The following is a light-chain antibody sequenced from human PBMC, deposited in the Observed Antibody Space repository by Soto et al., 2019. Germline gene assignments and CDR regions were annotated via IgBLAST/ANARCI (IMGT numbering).Light chain of an antibody. Sequence: DIQMTQSPSSLSASVEDRVTITCRASQSISNHLNWYQQKPGKAPKLLIFAASSLQSGVPSRFSGSRSGTDFTLTISSLQPEDFATYYCQQSYSTPSITFGQGTRLEIK. CDR2: AAS. CDR3: QQSYSTPSIT. CDR1: QSISNH. V-gene: IGKV1-39*01. J-gene: IGKJ5*01.